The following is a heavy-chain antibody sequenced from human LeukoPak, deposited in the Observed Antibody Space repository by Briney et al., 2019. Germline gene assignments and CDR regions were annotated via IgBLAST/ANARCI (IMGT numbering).Heavy chain of an antibody. Sequence: GGSLRLSCAASGFTFSSYAMHWVRQAPGKGLEWVAGISYDGSNKYYADSVKGRFTISRDNSKNTLYLQMNSLRAEDTAVYYCASDLDTMIVVVNVVWGQGTLVTVSS. CDR3: ASDLDTMIVVVNVV. CDR2: ISYDGSNK. D-gene: IGHD3-22*01. J-gene: IGHJ4*02. CDR1: GFTFSSYA. V-gene: IGHV3-30*04.